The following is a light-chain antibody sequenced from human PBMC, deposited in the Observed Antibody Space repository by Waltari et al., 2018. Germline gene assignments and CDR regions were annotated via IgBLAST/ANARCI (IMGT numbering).Light chain of an antibody. CDR3: MQATNWPLT. V-gene: IGKV2-30*02. J-gene: IGKJ1*01. CDR2: KVS. CDR1: QSLVHSDGFTY. Sequence: DVVMSQSPLSLPVTLGQPASISCRSSQSLVHSDGFTYSNWFPQRPGQSPRRIIYKVSXXXXXXXDXXXGSXSGTXXTLKISRVEAEXXXXXYCMQATNWPLTFGQGTKVEIK.